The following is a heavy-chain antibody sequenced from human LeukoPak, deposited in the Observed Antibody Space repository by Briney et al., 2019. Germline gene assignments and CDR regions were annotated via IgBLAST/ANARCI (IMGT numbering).Heavy chain of an antibody. CDR1: RYTFTGYY. CDR3: ARDRGVVGASLYCFDY. D-gene: IGHD1-26*01. Sequence: ASVKVSCRASRYTFTGYYIHWVRQAPGQGLEWMGSINPISGGTDYAQKFQGRVTMTRDTSISTAYMELSSLRSDDMAVYYCARDRGVVGASLYCFDYWGQGTLVTVSS. J-gene: IGHJ4*02. V-gene: IGHV1-2*02. CDR2: INPISGGT.